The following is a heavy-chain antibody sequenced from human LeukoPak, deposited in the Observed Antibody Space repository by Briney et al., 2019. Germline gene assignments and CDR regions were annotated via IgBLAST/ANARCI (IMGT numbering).Heavy chain of an antibody. CDR3: AKSWTVINYFDF. CDR1: GLTFSSYA. Sequence: PGGSLRLSCAASGLTFSSYAMTWVRQAPGKGLEWVSSINNRGDTTYYADSVKGRFTVSRDNSNDTLYLQMNSLRADDTAIYYCAKSWTVINYFDFWGQGTLSPSPQ. D-gene: IGHD4-17*01. V-gene: IGHV3-23*01. CDR2: INNRGDTT. J-gene: IGHJ4*02.